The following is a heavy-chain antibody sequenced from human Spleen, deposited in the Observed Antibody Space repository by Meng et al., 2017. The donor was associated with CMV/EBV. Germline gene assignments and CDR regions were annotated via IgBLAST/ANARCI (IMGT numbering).Heavy chain of an antibody. CDR3: ARDQGSDYGMDV. D-gene: IGHD2-15*01. CDR1: GFTFSNYG. V-gene: IGHV3-30*02. J-gene: IGHJ6*02. CDR2: IRYDGTNK. Sequence: GESLKISCATSGFTFSNYGMHWVRQAPGKGLEWVTFIRYDGTNKYYADSVKGRFTISRDNTKNTLYMQMNSLRAEDTAIYYCARDQGSDYGMDVWGQGTTVTVSS.